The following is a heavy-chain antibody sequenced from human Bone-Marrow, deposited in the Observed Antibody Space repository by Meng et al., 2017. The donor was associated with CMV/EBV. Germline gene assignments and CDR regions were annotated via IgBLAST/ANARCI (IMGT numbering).Heavy chain of an antibody. J-gene: IGHJ6*02. D-gene: IGHD6-6*01. Sequence: SVKVSCKASGGTFSSYAISWVRQAPGQGLEWMGGIIPIFGTANYAQKFQGRVTITTDESTSTAYMELSSLRSEDTAVYYCATDQSRVRYSSSTYYYYGMAVWGQGNTVNV. CDR3: ATDQSRVRYSSSTYYYYGMAV. V-gene: IGHV1-69*05. CDR1: GGTFSSYA. CDR2: IIPIFGTA.